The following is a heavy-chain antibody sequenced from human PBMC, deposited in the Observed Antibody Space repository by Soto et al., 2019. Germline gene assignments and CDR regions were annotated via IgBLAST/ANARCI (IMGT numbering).Heavy chain of an antibody. J-gene: IGHJ2*01. CDR3: ATHSSSWRYWYIDL. CDR1: GGSVTNTNYY. D-gene: IGHD6-13*01. CDR2: MYYSGSS. Sequence: QLQLQESGPGLVKPSGTLSLTCAVSGGSVTNTNYYWGWIRQPPGKGLEWIGTMYYSGSSYYNPSLKSRVNISVDTSKNQFSLKVTSVTATDTAVYYCATHSSSWRYWYIDLWGRGTLVTVSS. V-gene: IGHV4-39*01.